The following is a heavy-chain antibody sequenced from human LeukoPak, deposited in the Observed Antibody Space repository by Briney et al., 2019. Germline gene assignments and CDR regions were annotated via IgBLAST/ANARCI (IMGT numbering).Heavy chain of an antibody. CDR1: DGSVTIFY. CDR2: IFDSGST. J-gene: IGHJ4*02. V-gene: IGHV4-59*02. CDR3: ARARSPKDYYSDTSGYYYFDS. Sequence: PSETLSLTCTVPDGSVTIFYWSWIRQPPGKGLEWIGFIFDSGSTKYNPSLKSRVTISADTSKKQFSLKLSSVTAADTAVYYCARARSPKDYYSDTSGYYYFDSWGQGAQVTVSS. D-gene: IGHD3-22*01.